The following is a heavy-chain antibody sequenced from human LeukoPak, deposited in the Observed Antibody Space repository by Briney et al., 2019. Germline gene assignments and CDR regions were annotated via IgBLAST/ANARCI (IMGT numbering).Heavy chain of an antibody. CDR2: IYYSGST. Sequence: SETLSLTCTVSSDSISSYYWSWIRQPPGKGLEWIGYIYYSGSTNYNPSLKSRVTISVDTSKNQFSLKLSSVTAADTAVYYCASSSDSSYGLDYWGQGTLVTVSS. J-gene: IGHJ4*02. CDR3: ASSSDSSYGLDY. V-gene: IGHV4-59*01. CDR1: SDSISSYY. D-gene: IGHD3-22*01.